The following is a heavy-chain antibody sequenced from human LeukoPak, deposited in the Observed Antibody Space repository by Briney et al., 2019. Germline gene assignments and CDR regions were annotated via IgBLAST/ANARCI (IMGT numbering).Heavy chain of an antibody. D-gene: IGHD2-15*01. CDR1: GGSFSGYY. J-gene: IGHJ4*02. V-gene: IGHV4-34*01. CDR2: INHSGST. CDR3: ARIRLSGGYPKKKYYFDY. Sequence: SETLSLTCAVYGGSFSGYYWSWTRQPPGKGLEWIGEINHSGSTNYNPSLKSRVTISVDTSKNQFSLKLSSVTAADTAVYYCARIRLSGGYPKKKYYFDYWGQGTLVTVSS.